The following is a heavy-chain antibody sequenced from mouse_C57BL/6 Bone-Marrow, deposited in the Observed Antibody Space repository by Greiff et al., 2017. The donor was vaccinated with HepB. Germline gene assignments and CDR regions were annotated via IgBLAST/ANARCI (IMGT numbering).Heavy chain of an antibody. CDR2: IDPENGDT. CDR1: GFNIKDDY. Sequence: EVQLQQSGAELVRPGASVKLSCTASGFNIKDDYMHWVKQRPEQGLEWIGWIDPENGDTEYASKLQGKATITADTSSNAAYLQLSSLTSEGTAVYYCTTDIYAYSWYFDVWGTGTTVTVSS. J-gene: IGHJ1*03. V-gene: IGHV14-4*01. CDR3: TTDIYAYSWYFDV. D-gene: IGHD2-3*01.